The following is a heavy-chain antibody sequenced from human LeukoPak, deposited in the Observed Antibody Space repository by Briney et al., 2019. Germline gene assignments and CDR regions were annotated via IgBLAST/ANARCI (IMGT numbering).Heavy chain of an antibody. CDR3: AKDIVSDYGADFDY. J-gene: IGHJ4*02. CDR1: GFTFDDYA. V-gene: IGHV3-43*02. D-gene: IGHD4-17*01. CDR2: ISGDGGST. Sequence: PGGSPRLSCAASGFTFDDYAMHWVRQAPGKGLEWVSLISGDGGSTYYADSVKGRFTISRDNSKNSLYLQMNSLRTEDTALNYCAKDIVSDYGADFDYWGQGTLVTVSS.